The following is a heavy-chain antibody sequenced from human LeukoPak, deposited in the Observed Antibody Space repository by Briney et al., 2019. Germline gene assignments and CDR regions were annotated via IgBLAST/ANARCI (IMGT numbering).Heavy chain of an antibody. CDR3: AKSGEQWTDLGAFDY. CDR2: ISYDGSNK. Sequence: GRSLRLSCAASGFTFSSYGMHWVRQAPGKGLEWVAVISYDGSNKYYADSVKGRFTISRDNSKNTLYLQMNSLRAEDTAVYYCAKSGEQWTDLGAFDYWGQGTLVTVSS. CDR1: GFTFSSYG. J-gene: IGHJ4*02. V-gene: IGHV3-30*18. D-gene: IGHD6-19*01.